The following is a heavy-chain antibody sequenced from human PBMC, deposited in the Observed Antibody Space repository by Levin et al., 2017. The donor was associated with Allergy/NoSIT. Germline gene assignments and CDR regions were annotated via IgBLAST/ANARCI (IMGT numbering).Heavy chain of an antibody. V-gene: IGHV3-23*01. D-gene: IGHD6-19*01. Sequence: PGGSLRLSCAASGFTFSSYAMTWVRQAPGKGLEWVSGLSGSGGNTYYADSVKGRFTISRDNSKNTLYLQMNSLRAEDTAVYYCAKEGQWLPDYWGQGTLVTVSS. CDR2: LSGSGGNT. CDR1: GFTFSSYA. CDR3: AKEGQWLPDY. J-gene: IGHJ4*02.